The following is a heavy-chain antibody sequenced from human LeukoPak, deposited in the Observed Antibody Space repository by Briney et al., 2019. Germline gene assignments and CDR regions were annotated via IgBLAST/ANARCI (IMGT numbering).Heavy chain of an antibody. CDR2: IRSKAYGGTT. J-gene: IGHJ4*02. V-gene: IGHV3-49*03. CDR1: GFTFGDYA. D-gene: IGHD6-13*01. CDR3: TRGIAAAGTVY. Sequence: PGGSLRLSCTASGFTFGDYAMSWFGHAPGKGLEWVGFIRSKAYGGTTEYAASVKGRFTISRDDSKSIAYLQMNSLKTEDTAVYYCTRGIAAAGTVYWGQGTLVTVSS.